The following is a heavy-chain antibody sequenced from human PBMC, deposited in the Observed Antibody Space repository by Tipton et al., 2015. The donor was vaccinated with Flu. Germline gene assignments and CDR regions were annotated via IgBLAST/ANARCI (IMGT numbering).Heavy chain of an antibody. Sequence: GSLRLSCAASGFTFESYAMTWVRQAPGKGLEWVSSISGNGVTTYYADSVKGRLTISRDNSKNTLYLQMNSLRADDTAIYYCAKALMGVGALAGPYFDHWGHGTLVSVSP. V-gene: IGHV3-23*01. J-gene: IGHJ4*01. CDR2: ISGNGVTT. D-gene: IGHD1-26*01. CDR1: GFTFESYA. CDR3: AKALMGVGALAGPYFDH.